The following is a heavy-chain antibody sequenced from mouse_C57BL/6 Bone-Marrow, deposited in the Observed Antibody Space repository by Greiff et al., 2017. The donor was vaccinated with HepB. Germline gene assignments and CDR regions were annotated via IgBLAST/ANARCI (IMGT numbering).Heavy chain of an antibody. CDR2: IDPSDSYT. CDR1: GYTFTSYW. Sequence: QVQLQQPGAELVKPGASVKLSCKASGYTFTSYWMQWVKQRPGQGLEWIGEIDPSDSYTNYNQKFKGKATLTVDTSSSTAYMQLSSLTSEDSAVYYCARSRYYGSSPGWYFDVWGTGTTVTVSS. D-gene: IGHD1-1*01. CDR3: ARSRYYGSSPGWYFDV. V-gene: IGHV1-50*01. J-gene: IGHJ1*03.